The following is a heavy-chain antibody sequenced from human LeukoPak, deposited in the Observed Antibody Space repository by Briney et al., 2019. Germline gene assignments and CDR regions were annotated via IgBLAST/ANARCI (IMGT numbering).Heavy chain of an antibody. Sequence: GRSLRLSCGASGFALDDDAMNGGRQAPGEGVERVSGISWNSGNIGYADSVKGRLTISRDNAKNSLYLQMNSLRAEDMALYYCAKDPGSGSYDAFDIWGQGTMVTVSS. CDR1: GFALDDDA. V-gene: IGHV3-9*03. CDR3: AKDPGSGSYDAFDI. J-gene: IGHJ3*02. CDR2: ISWNSGNI. D-gene: IGHD1-26*01.